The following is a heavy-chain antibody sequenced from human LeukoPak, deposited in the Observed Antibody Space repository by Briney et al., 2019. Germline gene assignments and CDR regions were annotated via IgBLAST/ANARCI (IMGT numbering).Heavy chain of an antibody. V-gene: IGHV3-11*01. J-gene: IGHJ6*02. Sequence: PGGSLRLSCAASGFTFSSYAMSWIRQAPGKGLEWVSYISSSGSTIYYADSVKGRFTISRDNAKNSLYLQMNSLRAEDTAVYYCARDSELVGATREIVYGMDVWGQGTTVTVSS. CDR1: GFTFSSYA. D-gene: IGHD1-26*01. CDR2: ISSSGSTI. CDR3: ARDSELVGATREIVYGMDV.